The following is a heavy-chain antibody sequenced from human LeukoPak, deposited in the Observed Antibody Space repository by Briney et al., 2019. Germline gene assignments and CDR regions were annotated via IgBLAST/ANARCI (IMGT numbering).Heavy chain of an antibody. Sequence: GGSLRLSCVASGFSLSGYWMYWVRQAPGKGLMYISRNNGDGSTTNYADVVKGRFTMSRDNAKNSLYLQMNSLTVEDTAVYYCARDDGFSCYSYWGQGTLVTVSS. V-gene: IGHV3-74*01. CDR1: GFSLSGYW. CDR2: NNGDGSTT. CDR3: ARDDGFSCYSY. D-gene: IGHD3/OR15-3a*01. J-gene: IGHJ4*02.